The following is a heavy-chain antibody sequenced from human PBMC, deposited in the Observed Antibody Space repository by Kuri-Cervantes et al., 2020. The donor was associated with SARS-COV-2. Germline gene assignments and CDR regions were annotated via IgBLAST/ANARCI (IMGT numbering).Heavy chain of an antibody. D-gene: IGHD2-15*01. Sequence: LEWVSLMRSTNSYIKYADSVKGRFTISRDNAKNSLYLQMNSLRAEDTAVYYCAREPLYSPYDYWGQGTLVTVSS. CDR2: MRSTNSYI. J-gene: IGHJ4*02. CDR3: AREPLYSPYDY. V-gene: IGHV3-21*01.